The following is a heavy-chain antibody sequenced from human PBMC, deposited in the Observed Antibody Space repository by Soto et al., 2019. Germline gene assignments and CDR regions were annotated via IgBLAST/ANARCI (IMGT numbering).Heavy chain of an antibody. CDR1: GGSFGGYY. CDR2: INHSGST. V-gene: IGHV4-34*01. D-gene: IGHD1-1*01. CDR3: ARGTVLDY. J-gene: IGHJ4*02. Sequence: SETLSLTCAVYGGSFGGYYWSWIRQPPGKGLEWIGEINHSGSTNYNPSLKSRVTISVDTSKNQFSLKLSSVTAADTAVYYCARGTVLDYWGQGTLVTVSS.